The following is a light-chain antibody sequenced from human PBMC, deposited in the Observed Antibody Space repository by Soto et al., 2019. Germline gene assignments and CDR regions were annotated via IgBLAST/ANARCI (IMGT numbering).Light chain of an antibody. CDR3: AVWDDRLSGL. CDR1: TSNVERNY. V-gene: IGLV1-47*01. Sequence: QSVLTQPPSASGTPGQRVIITCSGGTSNVERNYVYWYQHLPGAAPKLLIYRDHQRPSGVPDRFSASKSGTSASLAISGLRSEDEADYYFAVWDDRLSGLFGGGTQLTV. J-gene: IGLJ3*02. CDR2: RDH.